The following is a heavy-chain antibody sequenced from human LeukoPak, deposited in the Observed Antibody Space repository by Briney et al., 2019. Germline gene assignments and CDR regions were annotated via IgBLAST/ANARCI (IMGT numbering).Heavy chain of an antibody. V-gene: IGHV3-7*01. Sequence: GGSLRLSCAASGFTFSSDWMSWVRQAPGKGPEWVANIKQDGSEKYYVDSVKGRFTISRDNAKNSVYLQMNSLRAEDTAVYYCASTWNYLYFDYWGQGTLVTVSS. D-gene: IGHD1-7*01. CDR1: GFTFSSDW. J-gene: IGHJ4*02. CDR3: ASTWNYLYFDY. CDR2: IKQDGSEK.